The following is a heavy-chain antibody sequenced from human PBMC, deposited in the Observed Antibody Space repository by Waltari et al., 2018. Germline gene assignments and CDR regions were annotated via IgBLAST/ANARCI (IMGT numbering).Heavy chain of an antibody. CDR3: ARDNTDYGDYVRRAYYYYGMDV. CDR2: IYYSGRT. V-gene: IGHV4-39*07. J-gene: IGHJ6*02. CDR1: GCSISSSRYS. D-gene: IGHD4-17*01. Sequence: LQLQESGPGLVKPSAPLSLTCTVSGCSISSSRYSWGWIRQPPGKGLEWIGSIYYSGRTYDNPSHKSRVTISVDTSKNQFSLKLSSVTAADTAVYYCARDNTDYGDYVRRAYYYYGMDVWGQGTTVTVSS.